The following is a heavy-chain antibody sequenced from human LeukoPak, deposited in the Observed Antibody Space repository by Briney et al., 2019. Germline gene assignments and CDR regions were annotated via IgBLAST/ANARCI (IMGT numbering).Heavy chain of an antibody. V-gene: IGHV1-46*01. CDR2: INRSGGRK. Sequence: ASVKVSCKASRYTFTKYYLHWVRQAPGPGLEWMGIINRSGGRKNNAEQFQGRVTMTRDTSTSTVYMQLSSLRSEDTAVYYCARDLAIAAAPYGMDVWGQGTTVTVSS. J-gene: IGHJ6*02. CDR3: ARDLAIAAAPYGMDV. CDR1: RYTFTKYY. D-gene: IGHD6-13*01.